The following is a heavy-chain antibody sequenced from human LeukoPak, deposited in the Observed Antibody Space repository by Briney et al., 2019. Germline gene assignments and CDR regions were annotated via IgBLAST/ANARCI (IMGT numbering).Heavy chain of an antibody. Sequence: GGSLRLSCAASGFTFSSYSMNWVRQAPGKGLGWVSSISSSSSYIYYADSVKGRFTISRDNAKNSLYLQMNSLRAEDTAVYYCAREYYDSNPPDYWGQGTLVTVSS. CDR3: AREYYDSNPPDY. D-gene: IGHD3-22*01. CDR1: GFTFSSYS. V-gene: IGHV3-21*01. J-gene: IGHJ4*02. CDR2: ISSSSSYI.